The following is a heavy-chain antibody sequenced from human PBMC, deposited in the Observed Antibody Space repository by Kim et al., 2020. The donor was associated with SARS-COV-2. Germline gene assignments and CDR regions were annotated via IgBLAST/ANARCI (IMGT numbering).Heavy chain of an antibody. D-gene: IGHD3-22*01. CDR3: ARRGYYYDSSGFLGWFDP. J-gene: IGHJ5*02. V-gene: IGHV1-69*13. CDR2: IIPIFGTA. Sequence: SVKVSCKASGGTFSSYAISWVRQAPGQGLEWMGGIIPIFGTANYAQKFQGRVTITADESTSTAYMELSSLRSEDTAVYYCARRGYYYDSSGFLGWFDPWGQGTLVTVSS. CDR1: GGTFSSYA.